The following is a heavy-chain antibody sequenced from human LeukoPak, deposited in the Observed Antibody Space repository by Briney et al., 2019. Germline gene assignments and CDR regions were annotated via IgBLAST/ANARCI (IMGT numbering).Heavy chain of an antibody. CDR3: AASLWFGINPEY. D-gene: IGHD3-10*01. V-gene: IGHV4-34*01. CDR1: HGSFSGYY. Sequence: SETLSLTCGVYHGSFSGYYWTWIRQPPGKGLEWIGEIHRAGNTNYNPSLRGRVTISVDWSNNHVYLTLNSVTAADTAVYYCAASLWFGINPEYWGQGTLVTVSS. CDR2: IHRAGNT. J-gene: IGHJ4*02.